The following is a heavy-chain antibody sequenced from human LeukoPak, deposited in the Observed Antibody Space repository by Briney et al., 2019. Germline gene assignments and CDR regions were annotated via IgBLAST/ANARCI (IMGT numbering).Heavy chain of an antibody. Sequence: KSSETLSLTCDVYGDSFTGYYWTSVRQTPEKGLEWIGEIIHNGSRSVNPSLESRVTISVDTSKNQFSLKLTSVTAADTSVYYCVRDFCLGGSCYSADYFHHGGQGTLVTVSS. V-gene: IGHV4-34*12. CDR2: IIHNGSR. CDR1: GDSFTGYY. CDR3: VRDFCLGGSCYSADYFHH. J-gene: IGHJ1*01. D-gene: IGHD2-15*01.